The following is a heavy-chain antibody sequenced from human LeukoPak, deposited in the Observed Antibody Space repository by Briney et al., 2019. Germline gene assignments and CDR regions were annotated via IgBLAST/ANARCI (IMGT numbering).Heavy chain of an antibody. D-gene: IGHD2-15*01. V-gene: IGHV3-7*01. CDR1: GFTFSDHY. CDR3: AREGFAAASDI. J-gene: IGHJ3*02. CDR2: IKQDGSEK. Sequence: SGGSLRLSCAASGFTFSDHYMDWVRQAPGKGLEWVANIKQDGSEKNYVDSVKGRFTISRDNAKNSMYLQMNSLRAEDTAVYYCAREGFAAASDIWGQGTMVTVSS.